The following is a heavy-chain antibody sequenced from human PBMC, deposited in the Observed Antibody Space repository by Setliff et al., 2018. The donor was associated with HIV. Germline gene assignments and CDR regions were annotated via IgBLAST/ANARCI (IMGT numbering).Heavy chain of an antibody. V-gene: IGHV5-51*01. CDR3: VRDRTQQNWGSRGYYYMDV. J-gene: IGHJ6*03. CDR2: FYPGDSHT. D-gene: IGHD7-27*01. CDR1: GYSFTTYW. Sequence: GESLKISCKGSGYSFTTYWIGWVRQMPGKGLEWMGIFYPGDSHTRYSPSFQGQVTLSADKSISTAYLQWSSLKASDTANYYCVRDRTQQNWGSRGYYYMDVWGKGTTVTVSS.